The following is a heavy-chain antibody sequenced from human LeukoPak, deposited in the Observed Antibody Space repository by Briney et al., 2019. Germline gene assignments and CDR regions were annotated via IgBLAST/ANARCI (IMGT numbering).Heavy chain of an antibody. V-gene: IGHV1-2*02. D-gene: IGHD3-10*01. CDR1: GNTFTGYY. CDR2: INPNSGGT. J-gene: IGHJ6*02. Sequence: GASVKVSCKASGNTFTGYYMHWVRQAPGQGLEWMGWINPNSGGTRIPQKFQGRVTMTRDTSISTAYMELSSLRSDDTAVYYCARDIDYYGSGTPSKYYYCGMDVWGQGTTVTVSS. CDR3: ARDIDYYGSGTPSKYYYCGMDV.